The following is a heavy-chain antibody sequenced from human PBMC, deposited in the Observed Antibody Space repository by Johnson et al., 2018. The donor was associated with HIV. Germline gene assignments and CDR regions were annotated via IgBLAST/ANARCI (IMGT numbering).Heavy chain of an antibody. V-gene: IGHV3-66*01. CDR3: AKVVTASSSWQDDAFDI. CDR1: GFTVSGNY. J-gene: IGHJ3*02. CDR2: IYSGGST. D-gene: IGHD6-13*01. Sequence: EVLLLESGGGLVQPGGSLRLSCVASGFTVSGNYMSWVRQAPGKGLEWVSVIYSGGSTYYADSVKGRFTISRDTSKNTLYLQMNSLRAEDPAVYYCAKVVTASSSWQDDAFDIWGQGTMVTVSS.